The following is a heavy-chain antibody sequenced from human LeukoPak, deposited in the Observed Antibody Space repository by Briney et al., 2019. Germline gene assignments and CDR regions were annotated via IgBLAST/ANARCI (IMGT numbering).Heavy chain of an antibody. CDR2: INSDGRST. D-gene: IGHD3-3*01. CDR1: GFTFSSYW. Sequence: PGGSLRLSCAASGFTFSSYWMHWVRHAPGKGLVWVSRINSDGRSTSYADSVKGRFTISRDNDKTTLYLQMNSLRAADTAVYYCARSPGGPLRFLEWLLSGQFDYWGQGTLVTVSS. J-gene: IGHJ4*02. V-gene: IGHV3-74*01. CDR3: ARSPGGPLRFLEWLLSGQFDY.